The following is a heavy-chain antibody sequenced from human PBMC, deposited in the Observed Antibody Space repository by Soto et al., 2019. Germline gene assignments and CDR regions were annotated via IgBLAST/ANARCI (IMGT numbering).Heavy chain of an antibody. CDR1: GCTFDDYT. V-gene: IGHV3-43*01. J-gene: IGHJ6*02. CDR2: ISWDGGST. D-gene: IGHD3-22*01. CDR3: AKDIQLSHSSGFSYGMDV. Sequence: LRLSCSASGCTFDDYTMHWVGQAPGKDLEWVSLISWDGGSTYYADSVKGRFTISRDNSKNSLYLQMNSLRTEDTALYYCAKDIQLSHSSGFSYGMDVWGQGTTVTVSS.